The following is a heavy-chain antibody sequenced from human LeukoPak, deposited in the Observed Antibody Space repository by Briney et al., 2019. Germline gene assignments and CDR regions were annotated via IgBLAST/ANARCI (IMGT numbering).Heavy chain of an antibody. Sequence: GASVKVSCKASGYTFTGYYIQWVRQAPGQGLEWMGWINPNSGATKYAQQFQGRVTMTRDTSISTAYMELSRLRSDDTAVYYCAREKPRGYSYGYDYWGQGTLVTVSS. CDR3: AREKPRGYSYGYDY. CDR1: GYTFTGYY. D-gene: IGHD5-18*01. CDR2: INPNSGAT. V-gene: IGHV1-2*02. J-gene: IGHJ4*02.